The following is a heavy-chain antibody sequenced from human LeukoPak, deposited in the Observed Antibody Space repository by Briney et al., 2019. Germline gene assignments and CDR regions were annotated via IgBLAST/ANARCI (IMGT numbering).Heavy chain of an antibody. CDR3: ARDNFGADY. J-gene: IGHJ4*02. CDR1: GGSISSYY. V-gene: IGHV4-59*01. D-gene: IGHD3-3*01. Sequence: PSETLSLTCTVSGGSISSYYWSWIRQPPGKGLEWIGYIYYSGSTNYNPSLKSRVTISVDTSKNQFSLKLSSVTAADTAVYYCARDNFGADYWGRGTLVTVSS. CDR2: IYYSGST.